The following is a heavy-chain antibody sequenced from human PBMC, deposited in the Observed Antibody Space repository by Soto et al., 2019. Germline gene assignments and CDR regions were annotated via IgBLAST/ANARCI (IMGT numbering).Heavy chain of an antibody. CDR2: ISAHNGDT. Sequence: ASVTVSCKASGYTFTSYGVSWLRQAPGQGLEWRGWISAHNGDTKYAPKFQGRVTMATDSATSTVYMEVRSLRSDDTAVYYCARGRIVVSAALSTYDPWGQGTVVTDS. D-gene: IGHD3-22*01. V-gene: IGHV1-18*04. J-gene: IGHJ5*02. CDR3: ARGRIVVSAALSTYDP. CDR1: GYTFTSYG.